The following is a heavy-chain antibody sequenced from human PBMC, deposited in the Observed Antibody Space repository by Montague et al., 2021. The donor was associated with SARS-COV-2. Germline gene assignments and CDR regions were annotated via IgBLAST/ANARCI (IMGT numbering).Heavy chain of an antibody. CDR1: GDFVSSDGYY. V-gene: IGHV4-31*03. CDR2: IYYSGST. J-gene: IGHJ6*02. D-gene: IGHD3-10*01. Sequence: TLSLTCTISGDFVSSDGYYWSWIRQHPGKGLEWIGDIYYSGSTHYNPSLKSRVTISVDTSKNQFSLKLSSVTAADTAVYYCAREVMGAVNYYQAIKYGLDLWGQGATVTVSS. CDR3: AREVMGAVNYYQAIKYGLDL.